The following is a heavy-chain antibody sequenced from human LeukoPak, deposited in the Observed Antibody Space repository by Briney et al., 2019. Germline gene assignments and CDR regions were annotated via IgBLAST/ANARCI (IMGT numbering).Heavy chain of an antibody. CDR2: IYYSGST. Sequence: SQTLSLTCTVSGGSISSGGYYWSWIRQHPGKGLEWIGYIYYSGSTYYNPSLKSRVTISVDTSKNQFSLKLSSVTGADTAGDYCERGAGGEWGGLDYWGQGTLVTVSS. CDR1: GGSISSGGYY. V-gene: IGHV4-31*03. D-gene: IGHD3-16*01. CDR3: ERGAGGEWGGLDY. J-gene: IGHJ4*02.